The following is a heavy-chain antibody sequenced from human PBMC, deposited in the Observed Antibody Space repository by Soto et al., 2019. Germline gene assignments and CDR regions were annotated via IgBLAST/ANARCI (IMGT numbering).Heavy chain of an antibody. CDR1: GYTFTSYG. CDR2: ISAYNGNT. Sequence: ASVKVSCKASGYTFTSYGISWVRQAPGQGLEWMGWISAYNGNTNYAQKLQGRVTMTTDTSTSTAYMELRSLRSDDTAVYYCARNQIKHYHDSSGYPQFDYWGQGTLVTVSS. J-gene: IGHJ4*02. V-gene: IGHV1-18*04. CDR3: ARNQIKHYHDSSGYPQFDY. D-gene: IGHD3-22*01.